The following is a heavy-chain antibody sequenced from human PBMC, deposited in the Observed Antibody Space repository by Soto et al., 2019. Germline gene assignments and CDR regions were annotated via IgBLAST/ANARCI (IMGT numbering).Heavy chain of an antibody. Sequence: GGSLRLSCVASGFTFSNYAMSWVGQAPGKGLEWVSGISASGRDTYYADSVKDRFTISRDSFKNTLYLQMNSLRAEDTGTYYCAKGKTSGWYYFDYWGQGALVTVSS. CDR3: AKGKTSGWYYFDY. D-gene: IGHD6-19*01. CDR1: GFTFSNYA. J-gene: IGHJ4*02. V-gene: IGHV3-23*01. CDR2: ISASGRDT.